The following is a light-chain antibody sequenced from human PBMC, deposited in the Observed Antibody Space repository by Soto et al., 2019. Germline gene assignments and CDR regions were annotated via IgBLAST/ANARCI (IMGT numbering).Light chain of an antibody. Sequence: QSVLTQPASVSGSPGQSITISCTGTSGDIGSYNLLFWYQQHAGKAPKLMIYEDTKRPSGVSDRFSASKSGTTASLTISGLEAEDEADYYCCSYAGRNSWVFGGGTKVTVL. CDR2: EDT. CDR3: CSYAGRNSWV. J-gene: IGLJ3*02. CDR1: SGDIGSYNL. V-gene: IGLV2-23*01.